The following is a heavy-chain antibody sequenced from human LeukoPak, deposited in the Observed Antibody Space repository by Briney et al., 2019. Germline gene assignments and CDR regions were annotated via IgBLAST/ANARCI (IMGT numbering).Heavy chain of an antibody. Sequence: PSQTLSLTCTVSGGSISSGDYYWSWIRQPPGKGLEWIGYIYYSGSTYYNPSLKSRVTISVDTSKNQFSLKLSSVTAADTAAYYCARDLEGYSGYDMVYYYGMDVWGKGTTVTVSS. V-gene: IGHV4-30-4*01. CDR3: ARDLEGYSGYDMVYYYGMDV. CDR1: GGSISSGDYY. CDR2: IYYSGST. J-gene: IGHJ6*04. D-gene: IGHD5-12*01.